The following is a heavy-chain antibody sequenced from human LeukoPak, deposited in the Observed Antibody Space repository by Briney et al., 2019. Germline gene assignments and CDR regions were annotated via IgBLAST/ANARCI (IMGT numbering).Heavy chain of an antibody. CDR2: FGPEDGET. D-gene: IGHD2-15*01. J-gene: IGHJ4*02. CDR1: GYTLTELS. CDR3: AAKPAGGGWYYFDY. Sequence: ASVKVSCKVSGYTLTELSMHWVRQAPGKGLEWMGGFGPEDGETIYAQKFQGRVTMTEDTSPDPAYMELSSLRSEDTAVYYCAAKPAGGGWYYFDYWGQGTLVTVSS. V-gene: IGHV1-24*01.